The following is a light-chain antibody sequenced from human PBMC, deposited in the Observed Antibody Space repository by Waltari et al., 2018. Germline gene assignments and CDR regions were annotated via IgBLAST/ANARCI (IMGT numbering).Light chain of an antibody. J-gene: IGKJ4*01. V-gene: IGKV1-9*01. CDR3: QQRNSYPLLT. CDR2: AAS. CDR1: QGISSY. Sequence: DIQLTQSPSFLSASVGDRVTITCRASQGISSYLAWYQQKPGKAPKLLSYAASTLQSEVPSRFSGSGSGTEFTLTISSLQPEDFATYYCQQRNSYPLLTFGGGTKVEIK.